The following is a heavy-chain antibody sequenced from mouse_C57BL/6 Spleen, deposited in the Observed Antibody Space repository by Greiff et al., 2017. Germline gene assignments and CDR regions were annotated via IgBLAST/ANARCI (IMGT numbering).Heavy chain of an antibody. D-gene: IGHD2-3*01. Sequence: QVHVKQPGAELVKPGASVKVSCKASGYTFTSYWMHWVKQRPGQGLEWIGRIHPSDSDTNYNQKFKGKATLTVDKSSSTAYMQLSSLTSEDSAVYYCAPLRLLKAMDYWGQGTSVTVSS. J-gene: IGHJ4*01. V-gene: IGHV1-74*01. CDR1: GYTFTSYW. CDR3: APLRLLKAMDY. CDR2: IHPSDSDT.